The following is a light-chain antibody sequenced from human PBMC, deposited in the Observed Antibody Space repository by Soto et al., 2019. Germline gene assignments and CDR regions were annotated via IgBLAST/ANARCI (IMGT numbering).Light chain of an antibody. J-gene: IGKJ1*01. CDR3: QHYGSSPLT. Sequence: EIVLTQSPGTLSLSPGERATLSCRASPSVSSSYLAWYQQKPGQAPRLLIYDASSRATGIPDRFSGSGSGTDFPLTISMLEPEDVAVYYCQHYGSSPLTFGKGTKVEIK. CDR2: DAS. CDR1: PSVSSSY. V-gene: IGKV3-20*01.